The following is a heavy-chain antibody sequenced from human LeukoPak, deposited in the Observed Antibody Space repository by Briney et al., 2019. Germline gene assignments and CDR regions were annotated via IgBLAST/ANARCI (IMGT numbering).Heavy chain of an antibody. Sequence: ASVKVSCKASGYTFTSYYMHRVRQAPGQGLEWMGVINPSGGSTSYAQKFQGRVTMTRDTSTSTVYMELSSLRFEDTAVYYCIAAAGPTLDYWGQGTLVTVSS. V-gene: IGHV1-46*01. CDR3: IAAAGPTLDY. CDR2: INPSGGST. D-gene: IGHD6-13*01. CDR1: GYTFTSYY. J-gene: IGHJ4*02.